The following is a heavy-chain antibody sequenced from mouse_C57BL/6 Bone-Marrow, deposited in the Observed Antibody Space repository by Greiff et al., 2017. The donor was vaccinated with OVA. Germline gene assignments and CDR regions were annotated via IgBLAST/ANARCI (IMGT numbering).Heavy chain of an antibody. J-gene: IGHJ2*01. CDR1: GFNIKDDY. CDR3: TTMTTVVDY. Sequence: VQLKESGAELVRPGASVTLSCTASGFNIKDDYMHWVKQRPEQGLEWIGWIDPENGDTAYASKFQGKGTITADTSSNTAYLQLSSLTSEDTAVYYCTTMTTVVDYWGQGTTLTVSS. D-gene: IGHD1-1*01. V-gene: IGHV14-4*01. CDR2: IDPENGDT.